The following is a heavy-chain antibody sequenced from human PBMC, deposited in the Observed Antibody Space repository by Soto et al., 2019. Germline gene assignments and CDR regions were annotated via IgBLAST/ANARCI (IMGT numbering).Heavy chain of an antibody. CDR1: GGSISSGGYY. V-gene: IGHV4-31*03. J-gene: IGHJ4*02. D-gene: IGHD3-10*02. Sequence: QVQLQESGPGLVKPSQTLSLTCTVSGGSISSGGYYWSWIRQHPEKGLEWIGYIYNSGNTFYNPSLESRGTISADTSKNQFSLKLTSVTAADRAVYFCAREGNVRGAVGVDYWGQGTLVTVSS. CDR2: IYNSGNT. CDR3: AREGNVRGAVGVDY.